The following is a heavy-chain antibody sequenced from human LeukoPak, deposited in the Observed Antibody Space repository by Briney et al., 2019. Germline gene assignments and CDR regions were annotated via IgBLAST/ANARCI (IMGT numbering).Heavy chain of an antibody. CDR1: GYSISSGYY. Sequence: PSETLSLTCAVSGYSISSGYYWGWIRQPPGKGLEWIGTIYHSGSTYYNTSLKTGVTISVDTSKNQFSLKLNSVTAADTAVYYCARHESGTGFDPRGQGTLVTVSS. CDR3: ARHESGTGFDP. J-gene: IGHJ5*02. D-gene: IGHD5-12*01. V-gene: IGHV4-38-2*01. CDR2: IYHSGST.